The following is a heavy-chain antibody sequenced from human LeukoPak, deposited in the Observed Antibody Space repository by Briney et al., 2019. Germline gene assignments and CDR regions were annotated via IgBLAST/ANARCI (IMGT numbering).Heavy chain of an antibody. J-gene: IGHJ4*02. D-gene: IGHD3-10*01. CDR3: ARRPPRGLVGY. V-gene: IGHV4-34*01. Sequence: PSGALSLTCAVYGGSFSGYYWSWIRQPPGKGLEWIGEINHSGSTNYNPSLKSRVTISVDTSKNQFSLKLSSVTAADTAVYYCARRPPRGLVGYWGQGTLVTVSS. CDR1: GGSFSGYY. CDR2: INHSGST.